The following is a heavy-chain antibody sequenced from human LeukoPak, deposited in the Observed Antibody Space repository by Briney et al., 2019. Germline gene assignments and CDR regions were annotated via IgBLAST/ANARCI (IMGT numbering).Heavy chain of an antibody. J-gene: IGHJ4*02. CDR1: GGSFSSVSYY. Sequence: PSETLSLTCTVSGGSFSSVSYYFNWIRQPAGKGLEWIGRIFASGSTSYNPSLRSRVTISLDTSKNHFSLNPSSVTAADTAVYYCAMGRDGNYFDYWGQGTLVPVSS. CDR2: IFASGST. V-gene: IGHV4-61*02. CDR3: AMGRDGNYFDY. D-gene: IGHD2-21*02.